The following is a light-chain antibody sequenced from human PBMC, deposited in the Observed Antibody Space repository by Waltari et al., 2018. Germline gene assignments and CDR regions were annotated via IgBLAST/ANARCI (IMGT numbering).Light chain of an antibody. CDR3: CSYAGTTTYV. Sequence: QSALTQPASVSGSPGQSITISSIRTSNDVGRHDLVSWYQHHPGKAPTVLIYEVVKRPSGVSSRFSASKSGNTASLTISGLQADDEADYHCCSYAGTTTYVFGGGTKVTVL. V-gene: IGLV2-23*02. CDR2: EVV. CDR1: SNDVGRHDL. J-gene: IGLJ1*01.